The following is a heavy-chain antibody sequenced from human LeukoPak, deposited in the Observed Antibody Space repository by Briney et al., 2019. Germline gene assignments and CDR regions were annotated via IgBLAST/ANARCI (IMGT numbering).Heavy chain of an antibody. CDR3: ARSDSSGYEFDY. Sequence: PSETLSLTCTVSGGSISSGGYYWSWIRQPPGKGLEWIGYIYHSGSTYYNPSLKSRVTISVDRSKNQFSLKLSSVTAADTAVYYCARSDSSGYEFDYWGQGTPVTVSS. V-gene: IGHV4-30-2*01. CDR2: IYHSGST. D-gene: IGHD3-22*01. CDR1: GGSISSGGYY. J-gene: IGHJ4*02.